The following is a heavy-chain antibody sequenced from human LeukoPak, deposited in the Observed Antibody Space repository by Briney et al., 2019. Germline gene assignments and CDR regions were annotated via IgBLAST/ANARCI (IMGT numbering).Heavy chain of an antibody. D-gene: IGHD6-13*01. CDR2: IKQDGSEK. Sequence: GSLRLSCAASGFTFSSYWMSWVRQAPGKGLEWVANIKQDGSEKYYVDSVKGRFTISRDNAKNSLYLQMNSLRAEDTAVYYCARSGIAAAGGDFDYWGQGTLVTVSS. V-gene: IGHV3-7*03. J-gene: IGHJ4*02. CDR1: GFTFSSYW. CDR3: ARSGIAAAGGDFDY.